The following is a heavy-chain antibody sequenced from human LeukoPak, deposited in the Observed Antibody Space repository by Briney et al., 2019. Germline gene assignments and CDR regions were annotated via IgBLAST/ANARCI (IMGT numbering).Heavy chain of an antibody. Sequence: ASVKVSCKASGYTFTSYGISWVRQAPGQGLEWMGWISAYNGNTNYAQKLQGRVTMTTDTSTSTAYMELRSLRSDDTAVYFCARVTYFGSGSYYMDWGQGTLVTVSS. J-gene: IGHJ4*02. CDR3: ARVTYFGSGSYYMD. D-gene: IGHD3-10*01. CDR1: GYTFTSYG. V-gene: IGHV1-18*01. CDR2: ISAYNGNT.